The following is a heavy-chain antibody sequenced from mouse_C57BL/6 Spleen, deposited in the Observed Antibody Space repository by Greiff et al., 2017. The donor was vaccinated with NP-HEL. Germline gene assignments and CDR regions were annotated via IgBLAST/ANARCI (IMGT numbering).Heavy chain of an antibody. CDR2: ISGGGGNT. V-gene: IGHV5-9*01. Sequence: VESGGGLVKPGGSLKLSCAASGFPFSSYTMSWVRQTPEKRLEWVATISGGGGNTYYPDSVKGRFTISRDNAKNTLYLQMSSLRSEDTALYYCARQGFYSPLMDYWGQGTSVTVSS. J-gene: IGHJ4*01. CDR3: ARQGFYSPLMDY. D-gene: IGHD2-12*01. CDR1: GFPFSSYT.